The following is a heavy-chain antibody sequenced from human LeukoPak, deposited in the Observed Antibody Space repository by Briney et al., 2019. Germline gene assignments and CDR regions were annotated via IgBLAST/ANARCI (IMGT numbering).Heavy chain of an antibody. D-gene: IGHD3-10*01. CDR3: AREMEDKSFSFGELRKNYYYYMDV. CDR1: GGSISNKY. J-gene: IGHJ6*03. V-gene: IGHV4-59*12. CDR2: IYYSGST. Sequence: SETLSLTCTVSGGSISNKYWSWIRQPPGKGLEWIGYIYYSGSTYYNPSLKSRVTISVDTSKNQFSLKLSSVTAADTAVYYCAREMEDKSFSFGELRKNYYYYMDVWGKGTTVTVSS.